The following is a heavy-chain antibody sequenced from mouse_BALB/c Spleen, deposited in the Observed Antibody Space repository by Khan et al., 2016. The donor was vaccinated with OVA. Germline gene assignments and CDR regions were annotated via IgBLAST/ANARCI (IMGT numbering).Heavy chain of an antibody. V-gene: IGHV1-77*01. CDR2: ISPGSGDT. CDR3: ARRNYFGYTFAY. D-gene: IGHD1-2*01. J-gene: IGHJ3*01. CDR1: GYTFTDYY. Sequence: VELQQSGAELARPGASVKLSYKASGYTFTDYYINWVKQRTGQGLEWIGEISPGSGDTYYNERFKGKATLTADKSSSTASMQLSSLTSAASAVYFCARRNYFGYTFAYWGQGTLVTVSA.